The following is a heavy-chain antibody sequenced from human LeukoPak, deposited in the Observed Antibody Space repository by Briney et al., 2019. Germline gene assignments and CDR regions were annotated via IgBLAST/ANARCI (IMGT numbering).Heavy chain of an antibody. CDR2: ISYDGSNK. V-gene: IGHV3-30-3*01. CDR1: GFTFSSYA. J-gene: IGHJ4*02. D-gene: IGHD3-22*01. CDR3: ARDPKADYYDSSGSLRGFDY. Sequence: PGGSLRLSCAAFGFTFSSYAMHWVRQAPGKGLEWVAVISYDGSNKYYADSVKGRFTISRDNSKNTLYLQMNSLRAEDTAVYYCARDPKADYYDSSGSLRGFDYWGQGTLVTVSS.